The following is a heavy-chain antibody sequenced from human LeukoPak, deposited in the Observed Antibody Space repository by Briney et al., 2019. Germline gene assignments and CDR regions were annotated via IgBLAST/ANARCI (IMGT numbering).Heavy chain of an antibody. CDR3: ARGDYIP. Sequence: SETLSLTCTVSGGSISNRNYYWAWIRQPPGKGLEWIGYIYYSGSTNYNPSLKSRVTISVDTSKNQFSLKLSSVTAADTAVYYCARGDYIPWGQGTLVTVSS. CDR1: GGSISNRNYY. D-gene: IGHD3-10*01. J-gene: IGHJ5*02. CDR2: IYYSGST. V-gene: IGHV4-61*05.